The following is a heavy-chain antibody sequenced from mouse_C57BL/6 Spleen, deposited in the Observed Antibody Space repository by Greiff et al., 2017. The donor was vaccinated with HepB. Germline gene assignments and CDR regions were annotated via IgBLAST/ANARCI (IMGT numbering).Heavy chain of an antibody. CDR2: INPNNGGT. J-gene: IGHJ3*01. D-gene: IGHD2-12*01. CDR3: ARGAYYSLWFAY. CDR1: GYTFTDYN. Sequence: VQLKESGPELVKPGASVKIPCKASGYTFTDYNMDWVKQSHGKSLEWIGDINPNNGGTIYNQKFKGKATLTVDKSSSTAYMELRSLTSEDPAVYYCARGAYYSLWFAYWGQGTLVTVSA. V-gene: IGHV1-18*01.